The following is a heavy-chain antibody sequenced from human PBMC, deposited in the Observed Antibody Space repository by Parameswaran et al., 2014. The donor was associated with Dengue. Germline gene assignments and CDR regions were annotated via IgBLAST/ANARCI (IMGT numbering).Heavy chain of an antibody. CDR3: ARSYGARPSYWYFDL. CDR2: IYPGDSDT. D-gene: IGHD4/OR15-4a*01. V-gene: IGHV5-51*01. Sequence: VRQMPGKGLEWMGIIYPGDSDTRYSPSFQGQVTISADKSISTAYLQWSSLKASDTAMYYCARSYGARPSYWYFDLWGRGTLVTVSS. J-gene: IGHJ2*01.